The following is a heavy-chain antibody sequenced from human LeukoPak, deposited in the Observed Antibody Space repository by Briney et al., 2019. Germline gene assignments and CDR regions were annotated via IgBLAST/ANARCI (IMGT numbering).Heavy chain of an antibody. Sequence: SETLSLTCTVSGGSFSSYYWSWIRQPAGKGLEWVGRIYTSGSTNYNPSLTSRVTMSVDTSKNQFSLKLSSVTAADTAVYYCARGALRVNDAFDIWGQGTMVTVSS. D-gene: IGHD4-17*01. CDR2: IYTSGST. CDR1: GGSFSSYY. J-gene: IGHJ3*02. V-gene: IGHV4-4*07. CDR3: ARGALRVNDAFDI.